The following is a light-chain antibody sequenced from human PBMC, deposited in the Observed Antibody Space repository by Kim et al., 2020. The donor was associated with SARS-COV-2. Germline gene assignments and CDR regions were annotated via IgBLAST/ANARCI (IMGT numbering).Light chain of an antibody. Sequence: VSPGETATLSGRASQSVGNNVAWYQQKLGQAPRLLIYGASTRATDIPPRFSGAGSETEFTLTITSLQSEDFAVYFCQHYDNWPPYTFGQGTKLEI. J-gene: IGKJ2*01. V-gene: IGKV3-15*01. CDR2: GAS. CDR1: QSVGNN. CDR3: QHYDNWPPYT.